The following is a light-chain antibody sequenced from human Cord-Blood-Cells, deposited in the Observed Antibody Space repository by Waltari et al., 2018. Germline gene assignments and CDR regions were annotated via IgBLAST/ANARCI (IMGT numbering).Light chain of an antibody. V-gene: IGLV2-14*01. CDR1: HRHDGGYNS. CDR2: DAS. J-gene: IGLJ3*02. Sequence: SALTPPAPLSCSPGQSHTLSCTGTHRHDGGYNSASWYQQHPGKAPKLMIYDASTRPPGVSNRFSGSKSGNTASLTISGLQAEDEADYYCSSYTSSSTWVFGEGTKLTVL. CDR3: SSYTSSSTWV.